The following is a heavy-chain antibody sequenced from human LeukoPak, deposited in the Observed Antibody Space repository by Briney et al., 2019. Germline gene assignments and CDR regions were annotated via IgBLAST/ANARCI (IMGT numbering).Heavy chain of an antibody. CDR3: ARGDSSSWSLGNWFDP. CDR1: GFTFSSYS. CDR2: ISSSSSYI. Sequence: GGSLRLSCAASGFTFSSYSMNWVRQAPGKGLEWVSSISSSSSYIYYADSVKGRFTISRDNAKNSLYLQMNSLRAEDTAVYYCARGDSSSWSLGNWFDPWGQGTLVTVSS. J-gene: IGHJ5*02. D-gene: IGHD6-13*01. V-gene: IGHV3-21*01.